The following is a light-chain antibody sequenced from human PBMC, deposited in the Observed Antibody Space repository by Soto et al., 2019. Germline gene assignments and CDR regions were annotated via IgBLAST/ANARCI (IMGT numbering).Light chain of an antibody. J-gene: IGKJ5*01. CDR2: AAS. V-gene: IGKV1-39*01. CDR3: QQSSSSPPIT. Sequence: DIQLTQSPSSLTASLGDRVTISCRASQNIDNYLHWYQQKSRKAPTVLIYAASVLRDGVPSRFSGSGFGTEFTLTLNNLQPEDFATYYCQQSSSSPPITFGQGTRLDI. CDR1: QNIDNY.